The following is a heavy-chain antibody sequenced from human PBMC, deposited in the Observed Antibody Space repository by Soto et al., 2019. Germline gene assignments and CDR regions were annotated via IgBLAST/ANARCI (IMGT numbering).Heavy chain of an antibody. CDR3: ASTYSTSWYWFDP. D-gene: IGHD6-13*01. Sequence: QVTVKESGPVLVKPTETLTLTCTVSGFSLSNAGLGVSWIRQPPGKALEWLAHIFSNDEKSYSTSLKSRLTISTDTSKSQVVLIMTTMDPVDTAAYYCASTYSTSWYWFDPWGQGTLVTVSS. J-gene: IGHJ5*02. CDR1: GFSLSNAGLG. CDR2: IFSNDEK. V-gene: IGHV2-26*04.